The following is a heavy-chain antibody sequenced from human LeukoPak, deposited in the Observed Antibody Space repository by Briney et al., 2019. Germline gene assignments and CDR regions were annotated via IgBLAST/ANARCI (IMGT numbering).Heavy chain of an antibody. J-gene: IGHJ4*02. V-gene: IGHV4-59*01. CDR3: ARGGSGTYYHY. D-gene: IGHD1-26*01. Sequence: ASETLSLTCTVSGGSITSYHYSWIRQPPGKGLEWIGYIYYSGSTNYNPSLESRVTISVDTSKNQFSLKLSSVTAADTAVYYCARGGSGTYYHYWGQGTLVTVSS. CDR2: IYYSGST. CDR1: GGSITSYH.